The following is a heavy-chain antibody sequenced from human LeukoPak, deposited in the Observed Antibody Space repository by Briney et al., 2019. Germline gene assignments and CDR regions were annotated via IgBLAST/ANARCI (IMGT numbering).Heavy chain of an antibody. CDR2: ISSSSCTL. J-gene: IGHJ6*03. CDR1: EFTFSSFS. CDR3: ARDHYDFWSGIYYMDV. V-gene: IGHV3-48*01. Sequence: GGSLRLSCAASEFTFSSFSMNWVRQAPGKGLEWVSYISSSSCTLYYADSVKGRFTISRDNAKNSLYLQMNSLRAEDTAVYYCARDHYDFWSGIYYMDVWGKGTTVTVSS. D-gene: IGHD3-3*01.